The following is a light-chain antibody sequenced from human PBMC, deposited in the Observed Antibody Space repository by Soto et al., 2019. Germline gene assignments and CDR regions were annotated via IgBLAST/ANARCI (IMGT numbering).Light chain of an antibody. J-gene: IGLJ2*01. CDR2: YDS. V-gene: IGLV3-21*04. CDR3: QVWDSSSDRDVV. CDR1: NIGSKS. Sequence: SYELTQPPSVSVAPGKTARITCGGNNIGSKSVHWYQQKPGQAPVLVIYYDSDRPSGIPERFSGSNSGNTATLTIRRVEAGDEDDYYCQVWDSSSDRDVVFGGGTKLTVL.